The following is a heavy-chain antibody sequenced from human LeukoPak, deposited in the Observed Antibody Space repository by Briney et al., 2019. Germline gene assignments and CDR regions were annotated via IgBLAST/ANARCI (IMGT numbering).Heavy chain of an antibody. V-gene: IGHV4-34*01. J-gene: IGHJ4*02. D-gene: IGHD6-13*01. Sequence: SETLSLTCAVYGGCFSGYYWSWIRQPPGKGLEWIGEINHSGSTNYNPSLKSRVTISVDTSKNQFSLKLSSVTAADTAVYYCARGEAAADPFDYWGQGTLVTVSS. CDR1: GGCFSGYY. CDR2: INHSGST. CDR3: ARGEAAADPFDY.